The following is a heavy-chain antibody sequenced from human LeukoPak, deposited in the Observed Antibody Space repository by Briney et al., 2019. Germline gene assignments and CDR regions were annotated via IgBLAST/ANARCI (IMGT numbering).Heavy chain of an antibody. CDR2: IYYSGST. CDR3: ARWGLRYFEGPFDY. D-gene: IGHD3-9*01. V-gene: IGHV4-59*01. Sequence: PSETLSLTCTVSGGSISSYYWSWIRQPPGKGLEWIGYIYYSGSTNYHPSLKSRVTISVDTSKNQFSLKLSSVTAADTAVYYCARWGLRYFEGPFDYWGQGTLVTVSS. J-gene: IGHJ4*02. CDR1: GGSISSYY.